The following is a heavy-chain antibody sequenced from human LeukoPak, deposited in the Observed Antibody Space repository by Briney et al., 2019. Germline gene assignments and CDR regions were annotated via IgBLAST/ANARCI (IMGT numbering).Heavy chain of an antibody. CDR3: AKNIAAPGRVDYQLYGMDE. V-gene: IGHV3-7*01. CDR2: IKQDGSDS. CDR1: GFIFSGYW. J-gene: IGHJ6*02. D-gene: IGHD5-12*01. Sequence: GGSLRLSCAASGFIFSGYWVTWVRQAPGKGLQWVASIKQDGSDSYHVDSVKGRFTISRDNAKNSLFLQMNSLRADDTAVYYCAKNIAAPGRVDYQLYGMDEWGQGTTVTVSS.